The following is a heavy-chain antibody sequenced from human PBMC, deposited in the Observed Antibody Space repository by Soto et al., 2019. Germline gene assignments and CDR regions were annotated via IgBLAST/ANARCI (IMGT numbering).Heavy chain of an antibody. V-gene: IGHV1-2*02. J-gene: IGHJ4*02. CDR3: GRGRSGQIVVFY. CDR2: IGPGSGAT. D-gene: IGHD1-26*01. Sequence: ASVKVSCRASGYTFTGHYIHWVRQAPEQGPEWMGEIGPGSGATRYAQRFQGRVTMTRDMSITTVYMELNNLSPDDTAVYYCGRGRSGQIVVFYWGQRTPVTVSS. CDR1: GYTFTGHY.